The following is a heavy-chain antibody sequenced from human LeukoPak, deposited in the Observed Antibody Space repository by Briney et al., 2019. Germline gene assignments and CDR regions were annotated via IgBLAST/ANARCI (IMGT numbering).Heavy chain of an antibody. CDR1: GFTFSDYY. CDR2: ITSGGSTI. J-gene: IGHJ3*02. V-gene: IGHV3-11*04. CDR3: ARDILGATGVGAFDM. D-gene: IGHD1-26*01. Sequence: GGSLRLSCAASGFTFSDYYMSWIRQAPGQGLQWVSYITSGGSTIYGADSVKGRFTISRDNAKNSLYLQMNSLRAEDTAVYYCARDILGATGVGAFDMWGQGTMVTVSS.